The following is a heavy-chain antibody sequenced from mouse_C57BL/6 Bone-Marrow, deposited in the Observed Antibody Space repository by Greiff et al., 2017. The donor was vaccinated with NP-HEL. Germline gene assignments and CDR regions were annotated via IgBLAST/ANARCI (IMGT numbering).Heavy chain of an antibody. V-gene: IGHV5-17*01. Sequence: EVMLVESGGGLVKPGGSLKLSCAASGFTFSDYGMHWVRQAPEKGLEWVAYISSGSSTIYYADTVKGRFTISRDNATSTLFLQMTSLRSEDTAMYYCASDYYSNYDAMDYWGRGTSVTVSS. CDR1: GFTFSDYG. J-gene: IGHJ4*01. D-gene: IGHD2-5*01. CDR3: ASDYYSNYDAMDY. CDR2: ISSGSSTI.